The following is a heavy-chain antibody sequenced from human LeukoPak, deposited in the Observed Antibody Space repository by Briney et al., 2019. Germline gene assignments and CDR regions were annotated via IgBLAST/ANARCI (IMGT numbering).Heavy chain of an antibody. V-gene: IGHV4-39*01. J-gene: IGHJ5*01. CDR1: GGSISSSTYY. Sequence: SETLSLTCSVSGGSISSSTYYWGWMRQPPGKGLVWIGSIYYSGSTYYNPSLKSRVTISVDTSKTQFSLQLSSVTAADTAVYYCARRGKALAMIWFDPWGQGTLVTVSS. CDR2: IYYSGST. CDR3: ARRGKALAMIWFDP. D-gene: IGHD3-16*01.